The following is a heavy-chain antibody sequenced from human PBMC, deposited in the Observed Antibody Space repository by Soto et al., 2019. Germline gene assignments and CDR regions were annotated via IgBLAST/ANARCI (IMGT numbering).Heavy chain of an antibody. CDR3: ASYIQEYDFWSGYYPYPDY. J-gene: IGHJ4*02. V-gene: IGHV3-11*01. CDR2: ISSSGSTI. D-gene: IGHD3-3*01. Sequence: GGSLRLSCAASGFTFSDYYMSWIRQAPGKGLEWVSYISSSGSTIYYADSVKGRFTISRDNAKNSLYLQMNYLRAEDTAVYYCASYIQEYDFWSGYYPYPDYWGQGTLVTVSS. CDR1: GFTFSDYY.